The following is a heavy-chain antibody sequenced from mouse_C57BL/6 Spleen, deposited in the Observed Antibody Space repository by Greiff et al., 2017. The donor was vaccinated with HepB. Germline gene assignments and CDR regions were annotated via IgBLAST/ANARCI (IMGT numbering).Heavy chain of an antibody. CDR1: GFTFSSYA. CDR3: ARGGDYGSSYGYWYFDV. V-gene: IGHV5-4*03. CDR2: ISDGGSYT. J-gene: IGHJ1*03. D-gene: IGHD1-1*01. Sequence: DVKLVESGGGLVKPGGSLKLSCAASGFTFSSYAMSWVRQTPEKRLEWVATISDGGSYTYYPDNVKGRFTISRDNAKNNLYLQMSHLKSEDTAMYYCARGGDYGSSYGYWYFDVWGTGTTVTVSS.